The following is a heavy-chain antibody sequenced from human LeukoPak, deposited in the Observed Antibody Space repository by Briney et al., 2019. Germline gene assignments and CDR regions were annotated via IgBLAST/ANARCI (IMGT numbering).Heavy chain of an antibody. D-gene: IGHD6-13*01. CDR1: GYTFTSYD. V-gene: IGHV1-8*03. Sequence: GASVKVSCKASGYTFTSYDINWVRQATGQGVEWMGWMNPNSGNTGYAQKFQGRVTITRNTSISTAYMELSSLRSEDTAVYYCARGIAAAGSYYFDYWGQGTLVTVSS. J-gene: IGHJ4*02. CDR2: MNPNSGNT. CDR3: ARGIAAAGSYYFDY.